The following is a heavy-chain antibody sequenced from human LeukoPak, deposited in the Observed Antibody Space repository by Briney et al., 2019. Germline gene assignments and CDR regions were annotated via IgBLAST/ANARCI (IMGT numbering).Heavy chain of an antibody. V-gene: IGHV3-11*04. CDR2: ISSSGSTI. CDR1: GFTFSDYY. Sequence: KSGGSLRLSCAASGFTFSDYYMSWIRRAPGKGLEWVSYISSSGSTIYYADSVKGRFTISRDNAKNTLYLQMNSLRAEDTAVYYCARERQHIVGAMDYWGQGTLVTVSS. J-gene: IGHJ4*02. CDR3: ARERQHIVGAMDY. D-gene: IGHD1-26*01.